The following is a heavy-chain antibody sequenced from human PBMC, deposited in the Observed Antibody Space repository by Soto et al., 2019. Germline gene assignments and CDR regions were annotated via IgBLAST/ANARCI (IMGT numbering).Heavy chain of an antibody. CDR1: GDSVSSNSAL. D-gene: IGHD2-21*01. CDR3: VREVAPRGFDP. Sequence: PSPTLSLPCAISGDSVSSNSALWNWIRQSPSRGLEWLGRTYYRSKWYSDYAVSVKGRITINPDTSKNQFSLQLNSVAPEDTAVYYCVREVAPRGFDPWGQGTLVTVSS. J-gene: IGHJ5*02. V-gene: IGHV6-1*01. CDR2: TYYRSKWYS.